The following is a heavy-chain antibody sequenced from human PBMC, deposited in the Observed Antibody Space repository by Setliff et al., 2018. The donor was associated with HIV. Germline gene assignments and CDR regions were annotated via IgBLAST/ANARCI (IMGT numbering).Heavy chain of an antibody. D-gene: IGHD5-12*01. CDR2: MYTDGST. V-gene: IGHV4-61*09. Sequence: PSETLSLTCTVSGGSITSGNYFWSWIRQPAGKGLEWIGHMYTDGSTNYNPSFKSRVTISADTSKNQFSLKLSSVTAADTAAYHCARDSRWLQFPYFDSWGQGTPVTVSS. CDR3: ARDSRWLQFPYFDS. CDR1: GGSITSGNYF. J-gene: IGHJ4*01.